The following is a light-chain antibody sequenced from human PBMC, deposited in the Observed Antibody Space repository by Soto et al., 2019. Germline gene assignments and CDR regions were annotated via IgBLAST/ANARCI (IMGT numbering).Light chain of an antibody. CDR3: QQYNNWPFWT. CDR2: GAS. CDR1: QSVSSN. V-gene: IGKV3-15*01. Sequence: EIVMTQSPATLSVSPGERATLSCRASQSVSSNLAWYQQKPGQAPRLLIYGASTRATGIPARFSGSGSGTEFTLTISSLQSEDFAVYYCQQYNNWPFWTFGQGTKV. J-gene: IGKJ1*01.